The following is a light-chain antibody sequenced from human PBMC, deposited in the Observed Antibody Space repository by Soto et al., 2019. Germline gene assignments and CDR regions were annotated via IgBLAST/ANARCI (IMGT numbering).Light chain of an antibody. CDR3: QSYDSSLSGWV. CDR2: GNN. Sequence: QLVLTQPPSVSGAPGQRVTISCTGSSSNIGAGYDVHWYQQLPGTAPKLLLFGNNNRPSGVPDRFSGSKSATSASLAITGLQAEDEADYYCQSYDSSLSGWVFGGGTKVTVL. J-gene: IGLJ3*02. CDR1: SSNIGAGYD. V-gene: IGLV1-40*01.